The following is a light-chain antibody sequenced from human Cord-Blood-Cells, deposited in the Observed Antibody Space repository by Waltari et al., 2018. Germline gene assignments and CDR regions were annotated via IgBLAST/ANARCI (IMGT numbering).Light chain of an antibody. V-gene: IGKV1-8*01. CDR2: AAS. CDR1: QGISSY. CDR3: QQYYSYPRT. J-gene: IGKJ2*01. Sequence: AIRIPQSPSALSASTGDRVTITCRASQGISSYLAWYQQKPGKAPKLLIYAASTLQSGVPSRFSGSGSGTDFTLTISCLQSEDFATYYCQQYYSYPRTFGQGTKLEIK.